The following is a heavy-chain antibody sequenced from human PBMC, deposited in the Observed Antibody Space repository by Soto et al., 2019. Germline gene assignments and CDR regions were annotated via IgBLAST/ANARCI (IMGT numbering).Heavy chain of an antibody. D-gene: IGHD2-21*01. CDR1: GFPFSSYA. V-gene: IGHV3-30-3*01. CDR2: ISYDGSNT. J-gene: IGHJ4*02. Sequence: QVQLVDSGGGVVQPGRSLRLSCAASGFPFSSYAIHWVRQAPGKGLEWVAFISYDGSNTYYADSVRGRFSVSRDNSNNTLDLKMNSLRAEDTAVYYCARSRGGDGYNPLDYWGQGTLVTVSS. CDR3: ARSRGGDGYNPLDY.